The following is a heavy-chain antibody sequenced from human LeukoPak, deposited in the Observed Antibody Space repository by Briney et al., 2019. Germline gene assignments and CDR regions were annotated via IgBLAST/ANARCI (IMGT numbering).Heavy chain of an antibody. Sequence: SVKVSCKASGGTFSSYAISWVRQAPGQGLEWMGGIIPIFGTANYAQKFQGRVTTTTDESTSTAYMELSSLRSEDTAVYYCARGVGYPKFFYYYYMDVWGKGTTVTVSS. CDR3: ARGVGYPKFFYYYYMDV. J-gene: IGHJ6*03. CDR2: IIPIFGTA. D-gene: IGHD1-1*01. V-gene: IGHV1-69*05. CDR1: GGTFSSYA.